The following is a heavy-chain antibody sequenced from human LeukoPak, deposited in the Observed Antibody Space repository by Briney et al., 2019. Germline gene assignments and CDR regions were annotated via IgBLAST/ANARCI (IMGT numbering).Heavy chain of an antibody. CDR1: GYTFTSYA. V-gene: IGHV1-3*01. J-gene: IGHJ4*02. CDR2: INAGNGNT. D-gene: IGHD2-15*01. Sequence: ASVKVSCTASGYTFTSYAMHWVRQAPGQRLEWMGWINAGNGNTKYSQKFQGRVTITRDTSASTASMELSSLRSEDTAVYYCAVGDIVVVVALDYWGQGTLVTVSS. CDR3: AVGDIVVVVALDY.